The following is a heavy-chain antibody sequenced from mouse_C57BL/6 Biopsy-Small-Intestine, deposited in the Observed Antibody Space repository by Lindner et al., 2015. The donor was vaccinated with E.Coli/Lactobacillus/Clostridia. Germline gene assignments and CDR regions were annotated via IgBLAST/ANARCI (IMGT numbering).Heavy chain of an antibody. CDR2: IYPGGSYI. V-gene: IGHV1-63*01. Sequence: VQLQESGAELVRPGTSVKMSCKASGYTFTNYWIGWAKQRPGHGLEWIGDIYPGGSYINYNEKFKVKATLTADKSSSTAYMQFSSLTSEDSAIYYCARSEGYGNYWYFDVWGTGTTVTVSS. D-gene: IGHD2-1*01. CDR1: GYTFTNYW. CDR3: ARSEGYGNYWYFDV. J-gene: IGHJ1*03.